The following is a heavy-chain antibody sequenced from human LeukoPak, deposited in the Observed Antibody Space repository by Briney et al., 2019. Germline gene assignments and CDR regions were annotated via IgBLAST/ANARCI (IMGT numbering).Heavy chain of an antibody. CDR2: VYHTGST. D-gene: IGHD3-10*01. Sequence: SETLSLTCAVSGYSISRGYHWALIRQPPGKGLEWIGTVYHTGSTYYNPSLDSRVTISVDTSKNEFSLNLKFVTAADTAVYYCARAGWIITSGIDYWGQGALVTVSS. J-gene: IGHJ4*02. CDR3: ARAGWIITSGIDY. CDR1: GYSISRGYH. V-gene: IGHV4-38-2*01.